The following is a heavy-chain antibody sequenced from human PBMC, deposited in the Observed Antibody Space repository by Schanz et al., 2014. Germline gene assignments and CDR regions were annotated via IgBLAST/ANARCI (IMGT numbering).Heavy chain of an antibody. CDR3: ARTFYFASGTYHTPNYYYGLDV. D-gene: IGHD3-10*01. CDR2: MFHSGST. V-gene: IGHV4-4*02. CDR1: GGSITNNW. Sequence: QVQLQESGPGLVKPSGTLFLTCDVSGGSITNNWWSWVRQPPGKGLEWIGEMFHSGSTNYNPSLRSRLPISVAHPKTQFSRRLSSVTAADTAVYYCARTFYFASGTYHTPNYYYGLDVWGQGTTVTVSS. J-gene: IGHJ6*02.